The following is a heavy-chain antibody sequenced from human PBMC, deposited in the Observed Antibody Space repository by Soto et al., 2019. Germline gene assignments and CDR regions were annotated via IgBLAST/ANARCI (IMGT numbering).Heavy chain of an antibody. CDR1: GFTFSDYY. CDR2: ISSSGSTI. V-gene: IGHV3-11*01. J-gene: IGHJ6*03. Sequence: GGSLRLSCAASGFTFSDYYMSWIRQAPGKGLEWVSYISSSGSTIYYADSVKGRFTISRDNAKNLLYLQRNSLRAEDTAVYYCARGTRYGSGSYNYYYYYYMDVWGKGTTVTVSS. D-gene: IGHD3-10*01. CDR3: ARGTRYGSGSYNYYYYYYMDV.